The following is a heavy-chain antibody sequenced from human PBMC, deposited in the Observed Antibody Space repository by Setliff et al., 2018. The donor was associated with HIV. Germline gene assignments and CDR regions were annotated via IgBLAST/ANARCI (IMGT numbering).Heavy chain of an antibody. J-gene: IGHJ4*02. CDR1: GGSFSGYY. CDR3: ARSRLTWEIDF. CDR2: IDHTGRI. Sequence: PSETLSLTCNVYGGSFSGYYWNWIRQAPRKGLEWIGEIDHTGRINYNPSLKSRVTMSVDTSKNQFSLKLESVTAADRGVYYCARSRLTWEIDFWGQGKLVTVSS. V-gene: IGHV4-34*01. D-gene: IGHD1-26*01.